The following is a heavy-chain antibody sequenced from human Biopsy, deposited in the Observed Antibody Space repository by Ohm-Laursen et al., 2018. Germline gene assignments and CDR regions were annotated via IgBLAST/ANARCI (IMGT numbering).Heavy chain of an antibody. V-gene: IGHV4-34*01. J-gene: IGHJ4*02. CDR2: INHSEST. CDR3: ARGRLRAVARFDY. Sequence: SETLFLTCAVYGGSFSGYYWSWIRQPPGQGLEWIGEINHSESTNYNRSLKRRITIKVYTSKNQFPLKLSSVTAADTAVYYCARGRLRAVARFDYWGQGTLVTVSS. CDR1: GGSFSGYY. D-gene: IGHD6-19*01.